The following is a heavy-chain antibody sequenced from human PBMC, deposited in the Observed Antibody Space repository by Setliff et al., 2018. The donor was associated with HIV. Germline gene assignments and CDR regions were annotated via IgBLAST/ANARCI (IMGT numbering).Heavy chain of an antibody. D-gene: IGHD3-22*01. V-gene: IGHV3-23*01. Sequence: GSLSLSCAASGFTFSNYAMSWVRQAPGEGLEWVSAILSTGERTFYADSVKGRFTISRDNSKNTVYLQMNSLRAEDTAEYYCAKELAASGLGYFDSWGRGILVTVSS. CDR2: ILSTGERT. CDR1: GFTFSNYA. CDR3: AKELAASGLGYFDS. J-gene: IGHJ4*02.